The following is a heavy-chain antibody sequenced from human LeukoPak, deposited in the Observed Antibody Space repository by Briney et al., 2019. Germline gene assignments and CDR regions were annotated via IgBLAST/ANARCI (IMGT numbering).Heavy chain of an antibody. CDR1: GFTFDDYA. CDR3: AKGNAVTTPTAYMDV. CDR2: ISWNSGSI. V-gene: IGHV3-9*03. D-gene: IGHD4-17*01. Sequence: GGPLRLSCAASGFTFDDYAMHWVRQAPGKGLEWVSGISWNSGSIVYADSVKGRFTISRDKAKNSLYLQMNSLRAEDMALYYCAKGNAVTTPTAYMDVWGKGTTVTVSS. J-gene: IGHJ6*03.